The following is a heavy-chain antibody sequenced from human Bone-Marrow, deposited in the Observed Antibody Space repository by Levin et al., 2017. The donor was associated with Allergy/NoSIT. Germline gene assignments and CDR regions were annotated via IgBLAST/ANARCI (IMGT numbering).Heavy chain of an antibody. V-gene: IGHV4-61*02. CDR3: TRGEVF. J-gene: IGHJ4*02. CDR1: GGSINSGDYY. D-gene: IGHD5/OR15-5a*01. CDR2: IYTDGST. Sequence: PSETLSLTCTVSGGSINSGDYYWSWLRQPAGKRLEWIGRIYTDGSTNYIPSLQSRVTISTDTSKNHFSLTLTSVTAADTALYYCTRGEVFWGQGILVTVSS.